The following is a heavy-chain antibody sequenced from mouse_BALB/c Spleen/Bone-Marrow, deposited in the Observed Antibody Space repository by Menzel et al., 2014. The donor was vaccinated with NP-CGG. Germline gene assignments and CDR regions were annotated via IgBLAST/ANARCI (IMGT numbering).Heavy chain of an antibody. Sequence: VQLQQSGPGLVKPSQSLSLTCTVTGYSITSDYAWNWIRQFPGNKLEWMGYISYSGSTSYNPSLKSRISITRDTSKNQFFLQLNSVTTEGTATYYCARYYYGNYWFAYWGQGTLVTVSA. CDR2: ISYSGST. V-gene: IGHV3-2*02. J-gene: IGHJ3*01. CDR3: ARYYYGNYWFAY. CDR1: GYSITSDYA. D-gene: IGHD2-1*01.